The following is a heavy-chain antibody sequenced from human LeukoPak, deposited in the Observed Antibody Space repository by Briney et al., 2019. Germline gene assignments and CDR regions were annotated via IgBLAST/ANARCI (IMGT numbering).Heavy chain of an antibody. CDR1: GGTFSSYT. Sequence: ASVKVSCKASGGTFSSYTFGWVRQAPGQGLQWMGRIIPILDIADYAQKFQGRVTITADEATSTVYMELSSLRSEDTAMYYCARDPRSPVVTPRDDCWGQGTLVIVSS. J-gene: IGHJ4*02. D-gene: IGHD4-23*01. V-gene: IGHV1-69*04. CDR2: IIPILDIA. CDR3: ARDPRSPVVTPRDDC.